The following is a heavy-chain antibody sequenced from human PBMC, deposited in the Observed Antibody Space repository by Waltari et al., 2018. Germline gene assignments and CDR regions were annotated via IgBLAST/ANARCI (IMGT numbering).Heavy chain of an antibody. D-gene: IGHD3-22*01. J-gene: IGHJ3*02. CDR2: IKGYGSRK. Sequence: EGQLVESGGGLVQPGGSLRLSCAASGFSFSHYWLSWVRQAPGKGLEWLADIKGYGSRKYYLDSVRGRVSISRDNTKNSVDLQMNSLRAEDTAVYYCARDDSSSGSYDAFDIWGQGTMVAVSS. CDR3: ARDDSSSGSYDAFDI. CDR1: GFSFSHYW. V-gene: IGHV3-7*01.